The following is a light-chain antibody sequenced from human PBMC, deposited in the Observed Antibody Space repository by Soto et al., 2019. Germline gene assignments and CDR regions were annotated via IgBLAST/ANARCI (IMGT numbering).Light chain of an antibody. CDR3: QQYFRPWT. CDR2: WAS. J-gene: IGKJ1*01. Sequence: DIVMTQFPDSLAVSLGERATINCKSSQSVLYSSNNKNYLAWYQQKPGQPPKLLIYWASTRESGVPDRFRGSGSGTDFTLNISSLQAEDVAVYYCQQYFRPWTFGQGTKVEIK. V-gene: IGKV4-1*01. CDR1: QSVLYSSNNKNY.